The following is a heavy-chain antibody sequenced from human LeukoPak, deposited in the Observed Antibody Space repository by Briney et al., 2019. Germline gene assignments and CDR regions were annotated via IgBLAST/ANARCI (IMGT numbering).Heavy chain of an antibody. CDR2: ISYDGSNK. CDR3: ARDQIAAGLFDY. D-gene: IGHD6-13*01. Sequence: GRSLRLSCAASGFTFSSYAMHWVRQAPGKGLEGVAVISYDGSNKYYADSVKGRFTISRDNSKNTPYLEMNSLRGEGTAVYYCARDQIAAGLFDYWGQGTLVTVSS. V-gene: IGHV3-30*04. CDR1: GFTFSSYA. J-gene: IGHJ4*02.